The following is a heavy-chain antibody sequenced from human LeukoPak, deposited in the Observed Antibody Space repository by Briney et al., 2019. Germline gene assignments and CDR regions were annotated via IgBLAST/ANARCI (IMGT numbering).Heavy chain of an antibody. CDR2: ISYDGTNK. CDR3: ARDVMRWDDGRDAFDI. D-gene: IGHD1-26*01. J-gene: IGHJ3*02. CDR1: GFTFSSYA. Sequence: GRSLRLSCAASGFTFSSYALQWVRQAPGKGGEGVALISYDGTNKYYADSGKGRFTISRDNTKNTLYLQMHSLRAEDTAVYYCARDVMRWDDGRDAFDIWGQGTMVTVSS. V-gene: IGHV3-30-3*01.